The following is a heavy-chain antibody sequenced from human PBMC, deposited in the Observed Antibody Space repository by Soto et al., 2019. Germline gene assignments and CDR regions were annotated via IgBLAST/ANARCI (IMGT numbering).Heavy chain of an antibody. V-gene: IGHV4-30-2*01. D-gene: IGHD6-6*01. Sequence: TSETLSLTCTVSGGSISSGGYSWSWIRQPPGKGLEWIGYIYHSGSTYYNPSLKSRVTISVDRSKNQFSLKLSSVTAADTAVYYCAKCITALGPIDYWGQGTLVTVSS. CDR1: GGSISSGGYS. CDR3: AKCITALGPIDY. J-gene: IGHJ4*02. CDR2: IYHSGST.